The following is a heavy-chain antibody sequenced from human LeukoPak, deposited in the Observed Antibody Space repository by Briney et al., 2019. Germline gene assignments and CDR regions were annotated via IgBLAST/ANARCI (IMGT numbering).Heavy chain of an antibody. V-gene: IGHV3-7*01. Sequence: GGSLRLSCAASGFNSGNYWMSWVRQPPGQRLEWLANIKQDGIETYYLDSVKGRLTISRHSARNSVYLKMTSLRADETAVYFCARFIASPGPDAFDIWGQGTLVTVSS. CDR2: IKQDGIET. CDR3: ARFIASPGPDAFDI. CDR1: GFNSGNYW. D-gene: IGHD6-13*01. J-gene: IGHJ3*02.